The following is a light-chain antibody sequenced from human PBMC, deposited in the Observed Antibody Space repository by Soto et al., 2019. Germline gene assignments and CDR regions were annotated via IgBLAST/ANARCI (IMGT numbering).Light chain of an antibody. Sequence: EIVLTQSPGTLSLSPGERATLSCRASQSVSSSYLAWYQQKPGQAPRLLIYGASSRATGIPDRFSGSGSGEDFTLTISRLEPEDFAVYYCQQYGSSPLTFGQGTKVEIK. CDR3: QQYGSSPLT. CDR1: QSVSSSY. J-gene: IGKJ1*01. CDR2: GAS. V-gene: IGKV3-20*01.